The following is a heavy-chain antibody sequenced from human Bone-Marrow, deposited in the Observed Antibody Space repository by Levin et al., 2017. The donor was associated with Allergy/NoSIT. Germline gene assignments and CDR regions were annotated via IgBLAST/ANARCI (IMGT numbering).Heavy chain of an antibody. CDR1: GYTFTGFY. CDR3: ATLTRSGLGPGD. Sequence: ASVKVSCKASGYTFTGFYIHWVRQSPGQGLEWMGRINPTSGGADSVQKFQDRVTMTRDTSISTTFMELSRLRSDDTAVYYCATLTRSGLGPGDWGQGTQVTVSS. D-gene: IGHD1-14*01. J-gene: IGHJ4*02. CDR2: INPTSGGA. V-gene: IGHV1-2*06.